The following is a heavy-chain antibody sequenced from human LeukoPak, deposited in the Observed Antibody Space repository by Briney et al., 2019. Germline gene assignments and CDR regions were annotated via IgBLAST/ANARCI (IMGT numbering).Heavy chain of an antibody. CDR1: GYTFTSNY. CDR3: ARGAIFGVVITDY. D-gene: IGHD3-3*02. J-gene: IGHJ4*02. V-gene: IGHV1-46*01. CDR2: INPSGGRT. Sequence: ASVKVSCKASGYTFTSNYLHWVRQAPGQSLEWMGIINPSGGRTTYAQKFQGRVSMTRDTSTTTVYMELSSLRYEDTAVYYCARGAIFGVVITDYWGQGTLVTVSS.